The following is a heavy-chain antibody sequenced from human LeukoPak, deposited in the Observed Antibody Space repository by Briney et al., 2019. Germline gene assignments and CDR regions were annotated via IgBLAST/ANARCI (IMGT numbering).Heavy chain of an antibody. Sequence: GGSLRLSCAASGFTFSSYWMSWVRQAPGKGLEWVANIKQDGSEKYYVDSVKGRFTISRDNAKNSLYLQMNSLRAEDTAVYYCAKDWAYCSSTSCYIDYYYYMDVWGKGTTVTVSS. D-gene: IGHD2-2*02. CDR1: GFTFSSYW. CDR2: IKQDGSEK. J-gene: IGHJ6*03. V-gene: IGHV3-7*01. CDR3: AKDWAYCSSTSCYIDYYYYMDV.